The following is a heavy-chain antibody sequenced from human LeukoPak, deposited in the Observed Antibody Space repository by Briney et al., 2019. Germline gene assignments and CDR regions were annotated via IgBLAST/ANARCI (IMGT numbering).Heavy chain of an antibody. CDR1: GDSVTSYTGA. V-gene: IGHV6-1*01. D-gene: IGHD3-9*01. J-gene: IGHJ4*02. Sequence: PSQTLSLTCAISGDSVTSYTGAWNWMRQSPSRGLEWRVRTYYSFKCYDDYAGSLMSRITISPDTSKNQFSLQVYSMTPEDTAVYYYARDVGTTGWHTYDFWGQGTLVTVSS. CDR3: ARDVGTTGWHTYDF. CDR2: TYYSFKCYD.